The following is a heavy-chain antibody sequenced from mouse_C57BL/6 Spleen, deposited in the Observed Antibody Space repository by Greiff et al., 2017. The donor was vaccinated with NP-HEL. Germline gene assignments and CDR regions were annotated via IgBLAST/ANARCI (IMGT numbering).Heavy chain of an antibody. D-gene: IGHD1-1*01. CDR2: IYPGSGNT. J-gene: IGHJ4*01. V-gene: IGHV1-76*01. CDR3: ATYGSSYDYYAMDY. CDR1: GYTFTDYY. Sequence: QVQLQQSGAELVRPGASVKLSCKASGYTFTDYYINWVKQRPGQGLEWIARIYPGSGNTYYNEKFKGKATLTAEKSSSTAYMQLSSLTSEDSAVYFCATYGSSYDYYAMDYWGQGTSVTVSS.